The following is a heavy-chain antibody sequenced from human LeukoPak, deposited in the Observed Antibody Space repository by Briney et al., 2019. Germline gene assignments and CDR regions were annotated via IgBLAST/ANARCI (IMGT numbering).Heavy chain of an antibody. J-gene: IGHJ4*02. CDR3: AKASRGFAYRLDF. CDR2: IIGSGGST. D-gene: IGHD3-16*02. V-gene: IGHV3-23*01. Sequence: GGSLRLSCAASGFMFNIHVMSWVRQAPGKGLEWVSGIIGSGGSTYYADSVKGRSTISRDNSKNTLSLQMSSLRAEDTAIYYCAKASRGFAYRLDFWGQGTLVTVSS. CDR1: GFMFNIHV.